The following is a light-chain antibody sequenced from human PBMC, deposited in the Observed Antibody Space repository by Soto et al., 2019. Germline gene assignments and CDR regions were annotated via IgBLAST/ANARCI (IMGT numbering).Light chain of an antibody. CDR2: GAS. CDR1: QSVASNY. CDR3: QQYGISPT. V-gene: IGKV3-20*01. J-gene: IGKJ2*01. Sequence: EIVLTQSPGTLSLSPGERATLSCRASQSVASNYLAWYQQKPGQAPRVLIYGASSRATGIPDRFSGSGSGTDFTRTISRLEPEDFAVYYCQQYGISPTFGQGTKLEIK.